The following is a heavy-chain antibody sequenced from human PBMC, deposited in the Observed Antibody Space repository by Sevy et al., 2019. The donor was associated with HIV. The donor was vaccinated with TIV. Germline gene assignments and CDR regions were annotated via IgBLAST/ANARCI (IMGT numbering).Heavy chain of an antibody. V-gene: IGHV1-24*01. CDR3: TTTKDYYDSSGSPFDY. D-gene: IGHD3-22*01. Sequence: ASVKVSCKVSGSTLTKLSMHWVRQVPGKGLEWMVSFDPEDGETIYARKFQGRVTMTEDTSTDTAYMVLGSLRSEDTAVYYCTTTKDYYDSSGSPFDYWGQGTLVTVSS. CDR2: FDPEDGET. J-gene: IGHJ4*02. CDR1: GSTLTKLS.